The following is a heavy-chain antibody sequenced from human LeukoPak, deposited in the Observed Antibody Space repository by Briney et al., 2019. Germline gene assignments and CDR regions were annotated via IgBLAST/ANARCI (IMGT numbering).Heavy chain of an antibody. CDR1: GFTFSSYS. Sequence: GGSLRLSCAASGFTFSSYSMNWVRQAPGKGLEWVSSISSSSSYTYYADSVKGRFTISRDNAKNSLYLQMNSLRAEDTAVYYCARDYCSGGSCYEPFDYWGQGTLVTVSS. D-gene: IGHD2-15*01. V-gene: IGHV3-21*01. CDR3: ARDYCSGGSCYEPFDY. J-gene: IGHJ4*02. CDR2: ISSSSSYT.